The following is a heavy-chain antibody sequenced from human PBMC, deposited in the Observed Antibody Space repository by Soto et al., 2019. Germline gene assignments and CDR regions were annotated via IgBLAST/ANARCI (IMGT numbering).Heavy chain of an antibody. Sequence: GGSLRLSCAASGVTFSDYYMSWIRQAPGKGLEWVSYISSSGSTIYYADSVKGRFTISRDNAKNSLYLQMNSLRAEDTAVYYCAREYGSGSYEDAFDIWGQGTMVTVSS. V-gene: IGHV3-11*01. J-gene: IGHJ3*02. CDR1: GVTFSDYY. CDR2: ISSSGSTI. D-gene: IGHD3-10*01. CDR3: AREYGSGSYEDAFDI.